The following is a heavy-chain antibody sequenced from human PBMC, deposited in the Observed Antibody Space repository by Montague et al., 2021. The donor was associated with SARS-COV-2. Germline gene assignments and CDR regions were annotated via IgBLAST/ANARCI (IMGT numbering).Heavy chain of an antibody. V-gene: IGHV3-21*01. CDR3: ARDRWPYDFWSGYYLRGVFDP. Sequence: SLRLSCAASGFTFSSYSMNWVRQAPGKGLEWVSSISGSSSYIYYADSVKGRFTISRDNAKNSLYLQMNSLRAEDTAAYYCARDRWPYDFWSGYYLRGVFDPWGQGTLVTVSS. D-gene: IGHD3-3*01. CDR1: GFTFSSYS. J-gene: IGHJ5*02. CDR2: ISGSSSYI.